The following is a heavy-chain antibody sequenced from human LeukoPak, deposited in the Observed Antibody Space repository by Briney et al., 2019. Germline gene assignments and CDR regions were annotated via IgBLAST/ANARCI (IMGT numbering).Heavy chain of an antibody. D-gene: IGHD3-3*01. V-gene: IGHV1-46*01. J-gene: IGHJ6*03. Sequence: ASVKVSCKASGYTFTSYYVHWVRQAPGQGLGWMGIINPSGGSTSYAQKFQGRVTMTRDMSTSTVYMELSSLRSEDTAVYYCARDVLLGLGNYDFWSGYYTVYYYYYMDVWGKGTTVTVSS. CDR1: GYTFTSYY. CDR2: INPSGGST. CDR3: ARDVLLGLGNYDFWSGYYTVYYYYYMDV.